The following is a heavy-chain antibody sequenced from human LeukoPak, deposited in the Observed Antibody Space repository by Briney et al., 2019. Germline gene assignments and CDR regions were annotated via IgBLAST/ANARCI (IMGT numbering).Heavy chain of an antibody. D-gene: IGHD6-19*01. CDR1: GGSISIYY. V-gene: IGHV4-59*08. J-gene: IGHJ4*02. Sequence: SETLSLTCTVSGGSISIYYWSWIRQPPGKGLERIGYISDTGSTNYNPSLKSRVAISLDTSKNEFSLQLSSVTAADTAVYFCARYSGGWPYYFDYWGQGILVTVSS. CDR2: ISDTGST. CDR3: ARYSGGWPYYFDY.